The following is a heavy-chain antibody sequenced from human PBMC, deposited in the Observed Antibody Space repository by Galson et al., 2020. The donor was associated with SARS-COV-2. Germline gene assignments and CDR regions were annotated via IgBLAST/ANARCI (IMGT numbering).Heavy chain of an antibody. Sequence: SQTLSLTCTVSGGSISSGGYYWSWIRQHPGKGLEWIGYIYYSGSTYYNPSLKSRVTISVDTSKNQFSLKLSSVTAADTAVYYCASCKTLFGVVIYYFDYWGQGTLVTVSS. V-gene: IGHV4-31*02. CDR3: ASCKTLFGVVIYYFDY. D-gene: IGHD3-3*01. J-gene: IGHJ4*02. CDR2: IYYSGST. CDR1: GGSISSGGYY.